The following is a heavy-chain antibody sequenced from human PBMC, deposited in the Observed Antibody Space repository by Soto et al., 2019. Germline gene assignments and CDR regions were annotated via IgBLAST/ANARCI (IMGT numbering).Heavy chain of an antibody. CDR1: GGSISSGDYY. J-gene: IGHJ4*02. V-gene: IGHV4-30-4*01. CDR2: IYYSGST. Sequence: QVQLQESGPGLVKPSQTLSLTCTVSGGSISSGDYYWSWIRQPPGKGLEWIGYIYYSGSTYYNPSLKSRVTISVDPSKNQFSLKLSSVTAADTAVYYCARQGYYYDSSGYYRHFDYWGQGTLVTVSS. D-gene: IGHD3-22*01. CDR3: ARQGYYYDSSGYYRHFDY.